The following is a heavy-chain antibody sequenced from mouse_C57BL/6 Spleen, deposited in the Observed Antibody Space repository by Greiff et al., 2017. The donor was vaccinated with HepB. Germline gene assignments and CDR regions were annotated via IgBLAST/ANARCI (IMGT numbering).Heavy chain of an antibody. CDR3: ASPYYYGSSWFAY. J-gene: IGHJ3*01. CDR2: INPSNGGT. D-gene: IGHD1-1*01. Sequence: QVHVKQPGTELVKPGASVKLSCKASGYTFTSYWMHWVKQRPGQGLEWIGNINPSNGGTNYNEKFKSKATLTVDKSSSTAYMQLSSLTSEDSAVYYCASPYYYGSSWFAYWGQGTLVTVSA. CDR1: GYTFTSYW. V-gene: IGHV1-53*01.